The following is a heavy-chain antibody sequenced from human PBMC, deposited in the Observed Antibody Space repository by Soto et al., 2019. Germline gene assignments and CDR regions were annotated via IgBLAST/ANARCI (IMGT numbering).Heavy chain of an antibody. Sequence: SGPTLVNPTETLTLTCTVSGFSLSNARMGVSWIRQPPGKALEWLAHIFSNDEKSYSTSPKSRLTISKDTSKSQVVLTMTNMDPVDTATHYCARNSHFDWLLYDYWGQGTLVTVSS. J-gene: IGHJ4*02. CDR2: IFSNDEK. CDR1: GFSLSNARMG. V-gene: IGHV2-26*01. CDR3: ARNSHFDWLLYDY. D-gene: IGHD3-9*01.